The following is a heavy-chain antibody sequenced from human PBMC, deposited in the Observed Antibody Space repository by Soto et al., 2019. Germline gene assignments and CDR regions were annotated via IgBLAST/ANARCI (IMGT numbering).Heavy chain of an antibody. Sequence: HPGGSLRLSCVVSGISFDDYAMHWVRQVPGKWLEWVSGINWDSGDIGYADSVKGRVTISRDNAKHSLYLQMNSLKTEDTALYYCPNDTAPGLYAANGHLDYWGQGTPVTVSS. V-gene: IGHV3-9*01. D-gene: IGHD2-8*01. CDR3: PNDTAPGLYAANGHLDY. CDR2: INWDSGDI. J-gene: IGHJ4*02. CDR1: GISFDDYA.